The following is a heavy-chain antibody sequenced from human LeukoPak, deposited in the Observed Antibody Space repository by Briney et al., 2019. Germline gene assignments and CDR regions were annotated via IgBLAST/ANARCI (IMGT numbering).Heavy chain of an antibody. CDR3: TRDTEQLGIDY. CDR2: INSDGSST. J-gene: IGHJ4*02. D-gene: IGHD1-1*01. Sequence: PGGSLRLSCAASGFTFSRYWMHWVRQAPGKGLVWVSRINSDGSSTIYADSVKGRFTISRDNAKNTLYLQMNSLRAEDTAAYYCTRDTEQLGIDYWGQGTLVTVSS. V-gene: IGHV3-74*01. CDR1: GFTFSRYW.